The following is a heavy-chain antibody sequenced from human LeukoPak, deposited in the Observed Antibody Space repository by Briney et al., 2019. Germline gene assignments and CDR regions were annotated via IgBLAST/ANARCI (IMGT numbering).Heavy chain of an antibody. CDR2: IIPILGIA. CDR3: ARGYSSPVPNFDY. V-gene: IGHV1-69*04. J-gene: IGHJ4*02. CDR1: GGTFSSYA. D-gene: IGHD6-13*01. Sequence: SVKVSCKASGGTFSSYAISWVRQAPGQGLEWMGRIIPILGIANYAQKFQGRVTITADKSTSTAYMELSSLRSEDTAVYYCARGYSSPVPNFDYWGQGTLVTVSS.